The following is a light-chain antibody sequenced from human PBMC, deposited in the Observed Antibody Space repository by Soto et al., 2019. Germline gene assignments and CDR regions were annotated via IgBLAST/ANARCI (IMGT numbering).Light chain of an antibody. J-gene: IGKJ1*01. CDR3: QQYGSSRT. V-gene: IGKV3-20*01. Sequence: EIVLPQSPGTLSLSPGERATLSCRASQSVSSSYLAWYQQKPGQAPRLLIYGASSRATGIPDRFSGSGSGTDFTLTISRLEPEDFAVYYCQQYGSSRTFGQGTKVDNK. CDR2: GAS. CDR1: QSVSSSY.